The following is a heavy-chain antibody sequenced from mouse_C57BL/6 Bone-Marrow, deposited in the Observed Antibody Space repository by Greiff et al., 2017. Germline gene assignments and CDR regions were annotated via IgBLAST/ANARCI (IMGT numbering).Heavy chain of an antibody. Sequence: EVMLVESGGGLVKPGGSLKLSCAASGFTFSSYAMSWVRQTPEKRLEWVATISDGGSYTYYPDNVKGRFTISRDNAKNNLYLQMSHLKSEDTAMYYCARVALFIGLPYYFDYWGQGTTLTVSS. CDR2: ISDGGSYT. V-gene: IGHV5-4*03. D-gene: IGHD1-1*01. CDR3: ARVALFIGLPYYFDY. J-gene: IGHJ2*01. CDR1: GFTFSSYA.